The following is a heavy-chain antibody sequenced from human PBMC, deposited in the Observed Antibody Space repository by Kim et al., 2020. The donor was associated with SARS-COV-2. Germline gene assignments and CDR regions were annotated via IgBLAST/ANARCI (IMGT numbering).Heavy chain of an antibody. J-gene: IGHJ3*02. Sequence: ASVKVSCKASGYTFTSYAMNWVRQAPGQGLEWMGWINTNTGNPTYAQGFTGRFVFSLDTSVSTAYLQISSLKAEDTAVYYCARSSARLPYYYDSSGYKAVAFDIWGQGTMVTVSS. CDR3: ARSSARLPYYYDSSGYKAVAFDI. CDR2: INTNTGNP. V-gene: IGHV7-4-1*02. CDR1: GYTFTSYA. D-gene: IGHD3-22*01.